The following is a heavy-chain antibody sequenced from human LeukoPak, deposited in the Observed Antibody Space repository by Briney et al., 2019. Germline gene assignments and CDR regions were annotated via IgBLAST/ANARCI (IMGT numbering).Heavy chain of an antibody. Sequence: GGSLRLSCAASGDTFDDYGMSGGRHAPGKGVEWVSGINWNGCSTGYADSVKGRFTISRDNAKNSLYLQMNSLRAEDTALYYCARGVGYSGYQYYYYYGMDVWGQGTTVTVSS. D-gene: IGHD5-12*01. J-gene: IGHJ6*02. CDR1: GDTFDDYG. CDR3: ARGVGYSGYQYYYYYGMDV. CDR2: INWNGCST. V-gene: IGHV3-20*04.